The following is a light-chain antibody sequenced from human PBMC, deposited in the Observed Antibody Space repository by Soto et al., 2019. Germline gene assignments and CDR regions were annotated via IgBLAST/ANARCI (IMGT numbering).Light chain of an antibody. CDR3: QQPET. CDR2: DAS. V-gene: IGKV3-11*01. Sequence: EIVLIQSPATLSLSPGERAILSCRASQSVSSYLAWYQQKPGQAPRLLIYDASNRATGIPARFSGSGSGTDFTLTISSLEPEDFAVYYCQQPETFGQGTKVDIK. J-gene: IGKJ1*01. CDR1: QSVSSY.